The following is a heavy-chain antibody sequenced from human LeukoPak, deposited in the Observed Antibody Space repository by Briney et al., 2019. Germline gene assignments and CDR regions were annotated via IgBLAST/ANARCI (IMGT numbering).Heavy chain of an antibody. V-gene: IGHV3-33*01. J-gene: IGHJ3*01. CDR1: GFTFNIYG. CDR3: ARAVGLFDF. CDR2: IWNDGSIK. Sequence: GGSLRLSCAASGFTFNIYGMHWVRQAPGKGLEWVAVIWNDGSIKYYADSVKGRFTISRDNSKNTLYLQMNSLRVEDTAVYYCARAVGLFDFWGQGTRVIVSS.